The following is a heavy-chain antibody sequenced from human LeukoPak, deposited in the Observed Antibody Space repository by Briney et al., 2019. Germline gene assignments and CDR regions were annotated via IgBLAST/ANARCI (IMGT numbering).Heavy chain of an antibody. CDR2: INHSGST. Sequence: SETLSLTCAVYGGSFSGYYWSLIRQPPGKGLEWIGEINHSGSTNYNPSLKSRVTISVDTSKNQFSLKLSSVTAADTAVYYCASYRGAFFQHWGQGTLVTVSS. CDR1: GGSFSGYY. D-gene: IGHD4-23*01. J-gene: IGHJ1*01. V-gene: IGHV4-34*01. CDR3: ASYRGAFFQH.